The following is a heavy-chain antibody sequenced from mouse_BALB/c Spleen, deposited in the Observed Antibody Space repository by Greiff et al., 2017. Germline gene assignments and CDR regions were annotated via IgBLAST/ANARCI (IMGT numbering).Heavy chain of an antibody. J-gene: IGHJ1*01. CDR2: ISTYYGDA. D-gene: IGHD1-2*01. V-gene: IGHV1S137*01. CDR3: ARFGTTATDWYFDV. CDR1: GYTFTDYA. Sequence: QVQLQQSGAELVRPGVSVKISCKGSGYTFTDYAMHWVKQSHAKSLEWIGVISTYYGDASYNQKFKGKATMTVDKSSSTAYMELARLTSEDSAIYYCARFGTTATDWYFDVGGAGTTVTVSS.